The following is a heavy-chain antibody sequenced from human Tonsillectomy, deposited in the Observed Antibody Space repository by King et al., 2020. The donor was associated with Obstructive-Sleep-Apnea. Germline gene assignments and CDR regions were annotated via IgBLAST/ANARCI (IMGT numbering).Heavy chain of an antibody. V-gene: IGHV4-31*03. Sequence: VQLQESGPGLVRPPQTLSLTCSVSGGSISSGGYYWSRIRQHPGKGLEWIGYIYYSGSTYYNPSLKSRVTISVDTSKNQFSLMLNSVTSADTAVYYCASDPSAGTYYYGMDVWGQGTTVTVSS. J-gene: IGHJ6*02. D-gene: IGHD3-10*01. CDR1: GGSISSGGYY. CDR3: ASDPSAGTYYYGMDV. CDR2: IYYSGST.